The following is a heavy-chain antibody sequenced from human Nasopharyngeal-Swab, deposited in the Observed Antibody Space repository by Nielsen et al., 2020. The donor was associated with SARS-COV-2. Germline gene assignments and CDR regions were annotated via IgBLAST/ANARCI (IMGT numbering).Heavy chain of an antibody. CDR3: ARGGIYSPVLDY. Sequence: GGSLRLSCAASGFIFSDYYMSWIRQAPGKGLEWVSYISSSSYFTYYADSVKGRFTISRHSSNNTLSLQMNSLRAEDTAVYFCARGGIYSPVLDYWGQGALVTVSS. CDR2: ISSSSYFT. J-gene: IGHJ4*02. D-gene: IGHD4-11*01. V-gene: IGHV3-11*05. CDR1: GFIFSDYY.